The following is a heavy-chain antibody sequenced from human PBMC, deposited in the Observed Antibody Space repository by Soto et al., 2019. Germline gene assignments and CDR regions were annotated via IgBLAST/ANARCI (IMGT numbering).Heavy chain of an antibody. D-gene: IGHD3-22*01. CDR3: AKDLVVVVPWYFDY. CDR1: GGSISSYY. J-gene: IGHJ4*02. V-gene: IGHV3-23*01. CDR2: ISGSGGST. Sequence: PSETLSLTCTVSGGSISSYYWSWVRQAPGKGLEWVSAISGSGGSTYYADSVKGRFTISRDNSKNTLYLQMNSLRAEDTAVYYCAKDLVVVVPWYFDYWGQGTLVTVSS.